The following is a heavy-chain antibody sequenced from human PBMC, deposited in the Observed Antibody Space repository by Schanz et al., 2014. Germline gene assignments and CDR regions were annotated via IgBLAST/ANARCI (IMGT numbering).Heavy chain of an antibody. D-gene: IGHD3-10*01. CDR3: ARATFGFYGSGSFYVWFDP. Sequence: QLVESGGGLVQPGESLRLSCAVSGFSFSSYSMSWIRQPPGQGLEWIGDINHGGRTYYNPSLESRVTIALDRSENHFSLRLDYVTAADTAVYYCARATFGFYGSGSFYVWFDPWGQGTLVTVSS. CDR2: INHGGRT. CDR1: GFSFSSYS. J-gene: IGHJ5*02. V-gene: IGHV4-30-2*01.